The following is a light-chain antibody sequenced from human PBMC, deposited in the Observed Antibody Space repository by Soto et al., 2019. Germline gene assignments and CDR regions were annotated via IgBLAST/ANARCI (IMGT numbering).Light chain of an antibody. Sequence: QSVLTQPPSASGTPGQRVTISCSTSSSNLGDNTVNWYQHVPGTAPKLLIYSYDQRPSGVPDRFSGSKSGTSASLAISGLQSEDEADYYCAAWDASLDGYVVVTGT. V-gene: IGLV1-44*01. CDR1: SSNLGDNT. CDR3: AAWDASLDGYV. J-gene: IGLJ1*01. CDR2: SYD.